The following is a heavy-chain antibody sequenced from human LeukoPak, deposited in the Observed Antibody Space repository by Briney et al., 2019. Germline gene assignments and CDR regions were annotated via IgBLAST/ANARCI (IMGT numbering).Heavy chain of an antibody. J-gene: IGHJ3*02. Sequence: PGRSLRLSCAASGSTFSSYGMHWVRQAPGKGLEWVAVIWYDGSNKYYADSVKGRFTISRDNSKNTLYLQMNSLRAEDTAVYYCARDWPQWLLLDAFDIWGQGTMVTVSS. D-gene: IGHD6-19*01. CDR1: GSTFSSYG. V-gene: IGHV3-33*01. CDR2: IWYDGSNK. CDR3: ARDWPQWLLLDAFDI.